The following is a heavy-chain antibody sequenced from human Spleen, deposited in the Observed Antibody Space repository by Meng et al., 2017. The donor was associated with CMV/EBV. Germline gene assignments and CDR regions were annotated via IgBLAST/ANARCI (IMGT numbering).Heavy chain of an antibody. V-gene: IGHV4-34*01. J-gene: IGHJ4*02. CDR3: AGAMGYGSGSYAGC. D-gene: IGHD3-10*01. CDR1: DGSFSGYY. Sequence: SETLSLTGAVYDGSFSGYYWSWIRQPPGKGLEWIGEINHSGSTNYNPSLESRVAISIDTSSNQFSLRLSSVTAADTAVYYCAGAMGYGSGSYAGCWGQGTLVTVSS. CDR2: INHSGST.